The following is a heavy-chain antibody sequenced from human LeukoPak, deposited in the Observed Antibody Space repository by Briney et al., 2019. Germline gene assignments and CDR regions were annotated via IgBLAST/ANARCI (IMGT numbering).Heavy chain of an antibody. CDR1: GFTFSSYW. CDR2: IKQDGSEK. CDR3: ARMYYYGSGSYYNLDY. D-gene: IGHD3-10*01. V-gene: IGHV3-7*01. Sequence: GGSLRFSCAASGFTFSSYWMSWVRQAPGKGLEWVANIKQDGSEKYYVDSVKGRFTISRDNAKNSLYLQMNSLRVEDTAVYYCARMYYYGSGSYYNLDYWGQGTLVTVSS. J-gene: IGHJ4*02.